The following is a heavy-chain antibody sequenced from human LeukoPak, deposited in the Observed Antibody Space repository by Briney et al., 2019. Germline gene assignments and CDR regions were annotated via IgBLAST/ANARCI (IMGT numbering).Heavy chain of an antibody. CDR3: ARRPATYYYDTTGANWYFDL. J-gene: IGHJ2*01. D-gene: IGHD3-22*01. Sequence: GGSLRLSCAASGFTFSSYAMSWVRQAPGKGLEWVSLIYSGGSTYYADSVKGRFAISRDNSKNTLYLQMNSLRAEDTAVYYCARRPATYYYDTTGANWYFDLWGRGTLVTVSS. CDR2: IYSGGST. CDR1: GFTFSSYA. V-gene: IGHV3-23*01.